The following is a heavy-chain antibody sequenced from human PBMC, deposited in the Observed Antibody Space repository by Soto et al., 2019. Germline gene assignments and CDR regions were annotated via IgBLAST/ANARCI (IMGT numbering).Heavy chain of an antibody. CDR3: ARDLIYAGYYYYMDV. J-gene: IGHJ6*03. D-gene: IGHD3-10*01. CDR1: GFTFGDYY. V-gene: IGHV3-11*04. CDR2: ISSSGSST. Sequence: GGSLRLSCAASGFTFGDYYMSWIRQAPGKGLEWVSYISSSGSSTYYVDSVRGRFTISRDNAKNSLYLQMNSLGAEDTAVYFCARDLIYAGYYYYMDVWGIGTTVTVSS.